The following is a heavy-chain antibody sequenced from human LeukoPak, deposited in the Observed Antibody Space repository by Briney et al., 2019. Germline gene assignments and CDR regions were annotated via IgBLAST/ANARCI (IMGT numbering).Heavy chain of an antibody. CDR2: IYHSGST. CDR3: ARAHRITMIVVVMGDAFDI. D-gene: IGHD3-22*01. CDR1: GGSISSSNW. J-gene: IGHJ3*02. V-gene: IGHV4-4*02. Sequence: SGTLSLTCAVSGGSISSSNWWSWVRQPPGKGLEWIGEIYHSGSTNYNPSLKSRVTISVDKSKNQFSLKLSSVTAADTAVYYCARAHRITMIVVVMGDAFDIWGQGTMVAVSS.